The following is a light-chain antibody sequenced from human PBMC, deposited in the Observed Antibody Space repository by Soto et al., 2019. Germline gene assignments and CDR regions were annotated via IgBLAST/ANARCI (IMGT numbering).Light chain of an antibody. V-gene: IGKV3-11*01. CDR2: DAS. J-gene: IGKJ3*01. CDR1: QNVSTY. Sequence: EIVLTQSPATLSLSPGERATLSCRASQNVSTYLAWYQQKPGQAPRLLIYDASNRATGIPARFSGSGSGTDFTLTISSLEPEGFAVYYCQQRTNWLTFGPGTKVYIK. CDR3: QQRTNWLT.